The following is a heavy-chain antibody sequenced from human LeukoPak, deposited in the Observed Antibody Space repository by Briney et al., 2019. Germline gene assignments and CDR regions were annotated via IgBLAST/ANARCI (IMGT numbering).Heavy chain of an antibody. J-gene: IGHJ4*02. CDR1: GFTFSSYW. D-gene: IGHD3-9*01. Sequence: GGSLRLSCAASGFTFSSYWMSWVRQAPGKGLEWVADIKQGGSEKYYVDSVKGRFTISRDNAKNSLYLQMNSLGAEDTAVYYCARGSTYYDILTGYYLGYWGQGTLVPVSS. V-gene: IGHV3-7*01. CDR3: ARGSTYYDILTGYYLGY. CDR2: IKQGGSEK.